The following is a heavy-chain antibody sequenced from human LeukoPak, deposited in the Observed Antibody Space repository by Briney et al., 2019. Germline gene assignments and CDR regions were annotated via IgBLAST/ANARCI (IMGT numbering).Heavy chain of an antibody. D-gene: IGHD2-15*01. V-gene: IGHV4-34*01. CDR1: GGSFSGYY. Sequence: SETLSLTCAVYGGSFSGYYWSWIRQPPGKGLEWIGEINHSGSTNYNPSLKSRVTISVDTSKNQFSLKLSSVTAADTAVYYCARVGYCSGGSCYQQDYYYYYYMDVWGKGTTVTVSS. J-gene: IGHJ6*03. CDR2: INHSGST. CDR3: ARVGYCSGGSCYQQDYYYYYYMDV.